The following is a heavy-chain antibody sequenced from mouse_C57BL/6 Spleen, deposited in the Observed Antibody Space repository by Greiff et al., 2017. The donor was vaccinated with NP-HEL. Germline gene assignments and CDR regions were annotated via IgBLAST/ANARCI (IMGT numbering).Heavy chain of an antibody. V-gene: IGHV1-80*01. CDR1: GYAFSSYW. D-gene: IGHD2-3*01. J-gene: IGHJ2*01. CDR2: IYPGDGDT. CDR3: ARDDGYYGCDY. Sequence: QVQLQQSGAELVKPGASVKISCKASGYAFSSYWMNWVKQRPGQGLEWIGQIYPGDGDTNYNGKFKGKATLTADKSSSTAYMQLSSLTSEDSAVYFCARDDGYYGCDYWGQGTTLTVSS.